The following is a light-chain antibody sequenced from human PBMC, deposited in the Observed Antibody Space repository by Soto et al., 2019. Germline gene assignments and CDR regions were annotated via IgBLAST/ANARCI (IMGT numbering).Light chain of an antibody. CDR3: CSYAGSSTFPYV. J-gene: IGLJ1*01. CDR1: SRDVGSYNL. CDR2: EVS. V-gene: IGLV2-23*02. Sequence: SVLTQPASVSGSPGQAITISRTGTSRDVGSYNLVSWYQQHPGKAPKLMIYEVSKRPSGVSNRFSGSKSGNTASLTISGLQAEDEADYYCCSYAGSSTFPYVFGTGTKVTVL.